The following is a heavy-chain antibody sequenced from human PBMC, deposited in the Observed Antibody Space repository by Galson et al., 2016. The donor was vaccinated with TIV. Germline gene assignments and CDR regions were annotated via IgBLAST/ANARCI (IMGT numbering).Heavy chain of an antibody. V-gene: IGHV1-69*13. J-gene: IGHJ6*02. CDR1: GGSFSSYV. CDR2: IIPLFGSA. Sequence: SVKVSCKASGGSFSSYVFNWVRQAPGQGLEWMGNIIPLFGSANYAQKFQGRVTITADESTSTDYMELSRLRSEDTAIYYCATDRNTAMDTHYYYYGVDVWGQGTTVTVSS. CDR3: ATDRNTAMDTHYYYYGVDV. D-gene: IGHD5-18*01.